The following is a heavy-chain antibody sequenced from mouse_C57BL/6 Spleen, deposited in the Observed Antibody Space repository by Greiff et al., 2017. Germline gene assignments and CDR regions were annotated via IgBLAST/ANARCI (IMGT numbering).Heavy chain of an antibody. CDR2: INPNNGGT. CDR3: ARYASTVVADWYFDV. V-gene: IGHV1-26*01. Sequence: EVQLQQSGPELVKPGASVKISCKASGYTFTDYYMNWVKQSHGKSLEWIGDINPNNGGTSYNQKFKGKATLTVDKSSSTAYMELRSLTSEDSAVYYCARYASTVVADWYFDVWGTGTTVTVSS. CDR1: GYTFTDYY. J-gene: IGHJ1*03. D-gene: IGHD1-1*01.